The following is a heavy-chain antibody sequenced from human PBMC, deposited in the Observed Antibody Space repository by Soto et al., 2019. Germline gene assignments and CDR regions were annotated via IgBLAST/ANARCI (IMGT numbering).Heavy chain of an antibody. CDR2: ISYDGSNK. Sequence: QVQLVESGGGVVQPGRSLRLSCAASGFTFSSYGMHWVRQAPGKGLEWVAVISYDGSNKYYADSVKGRLTISRDNSKNTLYQKMNRLRGEDTAVYYCAKDNGSGCDWLRVGDASDIWGQGTMVTVSS. CDR3: AKDNGSGCDWLRVGDASDI. D-gene: IGHD5-12*01. CDR1: GFTFSSYG. J-gene: IGHJ3*02. V-gene: IGHV3-30*18.